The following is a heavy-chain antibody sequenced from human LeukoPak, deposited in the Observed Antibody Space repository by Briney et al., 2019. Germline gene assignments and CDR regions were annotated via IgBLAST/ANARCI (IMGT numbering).Heavy chain of an antibody. V-gene: IGHV4-59*01. CDR3: ARDLTWDSSRWRAFDY. CDR2: IYYSGST. J-gene: IGHJ4*02. D-gene: IGHD6-13*01. CDR1: GGSISSYY. Sequence: SETLSLTCTVSGGSISSYYWSWIRQPPGKGLEWIGYIYYSGSTNYNPSLKSRVTISVDTSKNQFSLKLSSVTAADTAVYYCARDLTWDSSRWRAFDYWGQGALVTVSS.